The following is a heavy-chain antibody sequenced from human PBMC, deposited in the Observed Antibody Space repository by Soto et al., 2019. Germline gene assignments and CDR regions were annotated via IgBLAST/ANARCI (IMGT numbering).Heavy chain of an antibody. CDR1: GGSISSGGYS. D-gene: IGHD4-17*01. V-gene: IGHV4-30-2*01. CDR3: ARSEATVLDD. Sequence: SETLSLTCAVSGGSISSGGYSWSWIRQPPGKGLEWIGYIYHSGSTYYNPSLKSRVTISVDRSKNQFSLKLSSVTAADTAGYYCARSEATVLDDWGQGTLVTVYS. CDR2: IYHSGST. J-gene: IGHJ4*02.